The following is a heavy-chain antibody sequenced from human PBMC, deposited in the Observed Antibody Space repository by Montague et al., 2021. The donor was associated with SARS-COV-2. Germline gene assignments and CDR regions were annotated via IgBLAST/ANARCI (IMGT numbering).Heavy chain of an antibody. D-gene: IGHD1-1*01. Sequence: SETLSLTCAVNSGSLRNYYWSWIRQPPGKGLEWIGEIRLPGGTNYDPSLKGRVTISLDTSNNRVSLNLNSVTTADTAMYFCARAGSQRFFEFWGRGTLVTVSS. CDR3: ARAGSQRFFEF. J-gene: IGHJ2*01. CDR1: SGSLRNYY. CDR2: IRLPGGT. V-gene: IGHV4-34*01.